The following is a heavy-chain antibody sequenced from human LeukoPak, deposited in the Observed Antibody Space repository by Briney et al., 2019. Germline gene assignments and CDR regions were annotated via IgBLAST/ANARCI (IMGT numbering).Heavy chain of an antibody. CDR1: GGTFSSYA. CDR3: GSTGNFSSTSCFGGTLFDP. D-gene: IGHD2-2*01. Sequence: ASVKVSCKASGGTFSSYAISWVRQAPGQGLEWMGGIIPIFGTANYAQKFQGRVTITADESTSTAYMELSSLRSEDTAVYYCGSTGNFSSTSCFGGTLFDPWGQGTLVTVSS. CDR2: IIPIFGTA. J-gene: IGHJ5*02. V-gene: IGHV1-69*01.